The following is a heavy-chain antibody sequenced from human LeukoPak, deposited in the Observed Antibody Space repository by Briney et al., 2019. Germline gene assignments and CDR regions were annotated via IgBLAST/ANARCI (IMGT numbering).Heavy chain of an antibody. J-gene: IGHJ6*03. D-gene: IGHD2-2*01. Sequence: PSETLSLTCAASGGSISSGDYSWTWIRQPPGKGLEWIGYMFYSGTTYYNPSLKSRVSISVDMSRNQFSLNLSSVTAADTAMYYCARVRSSIYYYSMDVWGKGTTVTVSS. V-gene: IGHV4-30-4*07. CDR3: ARVRSSIYYYSMDV. CDR2: MFYSGTT. CDR1: GGSISSGDYS.